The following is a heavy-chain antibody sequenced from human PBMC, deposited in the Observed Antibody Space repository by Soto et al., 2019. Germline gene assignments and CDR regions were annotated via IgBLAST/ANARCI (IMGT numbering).Heavy chain of an antibody. D-gene: IGHD3-22*01. CDR2: ISAYNGNT. J-gene: IGHJ4*02. CDR3: VRDPSSGYRSFYY. CDR1: GYTFNRYG. Sequence: ASVKVSCKASGYTFNRYGISWVRQAPGQGLERMGWISAYNGNTNYAQKLQGRFTMTTDTSTSTVYMELGSLRSDDMAVFYCVRDPSSGYRSFYYWGQGTLVTVSS. V-gene: IGHV1-18*03.